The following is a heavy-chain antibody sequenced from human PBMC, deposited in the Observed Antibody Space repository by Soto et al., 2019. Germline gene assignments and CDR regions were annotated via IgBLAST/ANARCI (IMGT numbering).Heavy chain of an antibody. CDR3: VRHHDYVWGTYRWALDY. Sequence: ETLSLACTVSVGSISSNAYYWGWILQPPGKGLEWIGSMLYSGSTYYNPSLRSRVTISVDTSKNQFSLKLNSVTAADTAVYYCVRHHDYVWGTYRWALDYWGHGTLVTVSS. J-gene: IGHJ4*01. CDR2: MLYSGST. D-gene: IGHD3-16*02. CDR1: VGSISSNAYY. V-gene: IGHV4-39*01.